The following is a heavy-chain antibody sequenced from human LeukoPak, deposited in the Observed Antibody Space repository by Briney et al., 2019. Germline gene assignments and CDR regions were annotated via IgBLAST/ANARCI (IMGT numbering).Heavy chain of an antibody. J-gene: IGHJ4*02. CDR1: GGSISSSSYY. V-gene: IGHV4-39*01. CDR2: IYYSGST. D-gene: IGHD6-13*01. CDR3: ARGRWRVDY. Sequence: SETLSLTCTISGGSISSSSYYWGWIRQPPGKGLEWIGSIYYSGSTYYNPSLKSRVTISVDTSKNQFSLKLSSVTAAGTAVYYCARGRWRVDYWGQGTLVTVSS.